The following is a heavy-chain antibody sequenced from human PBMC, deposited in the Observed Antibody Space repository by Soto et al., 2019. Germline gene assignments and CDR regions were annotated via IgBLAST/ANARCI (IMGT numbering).Heavy chain of an antibody. D-gene: IGHD4-17*01. V-gene: IGHV4-59*01. CDR1: GGSISSYY. Sequence: SETLSLTCTVSGGSISSYYWSWIRQPPGKGLEWIGYIYYSGSTNYNPSLKSRVTISVDTSKNQFSLKLSSVTAADTAVYYCARQGVYGDYLLDYWGQGTLVTVSS. CDR3: ARQGVYGDYLLDY. J-gene: IGHJ4*02. CDR2: IYYSGST.